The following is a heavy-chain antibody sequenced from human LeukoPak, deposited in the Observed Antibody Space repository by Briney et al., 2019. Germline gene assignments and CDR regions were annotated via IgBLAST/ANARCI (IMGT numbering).Heavy chain of an antibody. V-gene: IGHV4-30-2*01. D-gene: IGHD3-3*01. CDR3: ARDGAFGVVTT. CDR2: IYHSGST. CDR1: GGSISRHY. Sequence: PSQTLSLTCTVWGGSISRHYWSWIRQPPGKGLEWIGYIYHSGSTYYNPSLKSRVTISVDRSKNQFSLKLSSVTAADTAVYYFARDGAFGVVTTWGQGTLVTVSS. J-gene: IGHJ5*02.